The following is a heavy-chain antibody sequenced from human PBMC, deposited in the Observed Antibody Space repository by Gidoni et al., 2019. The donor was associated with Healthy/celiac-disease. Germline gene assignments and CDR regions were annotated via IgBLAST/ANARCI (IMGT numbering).Heavy chain of an antibody. D-gene: IGHD3-3*01. Sequence: CTASGFNFGDYAMSWFRQAPVKGLEWVGFIRSKAYGGTTEYAASVKGRFTISRDDSKSIAYLQMNCPTTEDTAVYYCTRETIHYDFRSGSRYAFDIWGQGTMVTVSS. CDR2: IRSKAYGGTT. CDR1: GFNFGDYA. CDR3: TRETIHYDFRSGSRYAFDI. J-gene: IGHJ3*02. V-gene: IGHV3-49*03.